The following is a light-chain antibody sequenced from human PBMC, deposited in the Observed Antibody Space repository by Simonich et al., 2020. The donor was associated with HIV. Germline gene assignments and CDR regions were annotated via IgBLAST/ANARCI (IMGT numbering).Light chain of an antibody. CDR3: STWDYGLNAWV. CDR2: GNS. Sequence: QSALTQEASVSGTVGQKVTLSCTGMSNNVGSYPVGWYQQHSHGAPKTVMFGNSLPPGIPIRCSGSKSGATASLTISGRQPEDEADYYCSTWDYGLNAWVFGGGTKLTVL. V-gene: IGLV1-44*01. CDR1: SNNVGSYP. J-gene: IGLJ3*02.